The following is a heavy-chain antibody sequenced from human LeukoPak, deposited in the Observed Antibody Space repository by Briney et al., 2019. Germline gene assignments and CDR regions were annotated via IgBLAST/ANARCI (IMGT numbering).Heavy chain of an antibody. CDR3: AREAVAGPEGNYYMDV. CDR2: INPNSGGT. D-gene: IGHD6-19*01. J-gene: IGHJ6*03. Sequence: ASVKVSCKASGYTFTGYYMHWVRQAPGQGLEWMGWINPNSGGTNYAQKFQGRVTMTRDTSISTAYMELSRLRSDDTAVYYCAREAVAGPEGNYYMDVWGKGTTVTVSS. V-gene: IGHV1-2*02. CDR1: GYTFTGYY.